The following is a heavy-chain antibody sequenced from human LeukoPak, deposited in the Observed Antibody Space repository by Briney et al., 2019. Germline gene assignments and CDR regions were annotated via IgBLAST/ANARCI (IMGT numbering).Heavy chain of an antibody. V-gene: IGHV3-66*01. Sequence: PGGSLRLSCAASGFTVSSNYMSWVRQAPGKGLEWVSVIYSGGSTYYADSVKGRFTISRDNSKNTLYLQMNSLRAEDTAVYCCARVLYYYGSGSYYASDYWGQGTLVTVSS. CDR1: GFTVSSNY. CDR2: IYSGGST. J-gene: IGHJ4*02. CDR3: ARVLYYYGSGSYYASDY. D-gene: IGHD3-10*01.